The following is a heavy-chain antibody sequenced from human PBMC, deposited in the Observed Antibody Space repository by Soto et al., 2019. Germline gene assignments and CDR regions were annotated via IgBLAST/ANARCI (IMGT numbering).Heavy chain of an antibody. Sequence: ASVKVSCKASGYTFTSYGIGWVRQAPGQGLEWMGWISAYNGNTNYAQKLQGRVTMTTDTSTSTAYMELRSLRSDDTAVYYCARVAPYYYDSSGYWTTGRFDPWGQGTLVTVSS. CDR2: ISAYNGNT. J-gene: IGHJ5*02. CDR3: ARVAPYYYDSSGYWTTGRFDP. CDR1: GYTFTSYG. D-gene: IGHD3-22*01. V-gene: IGHV1-18*01.